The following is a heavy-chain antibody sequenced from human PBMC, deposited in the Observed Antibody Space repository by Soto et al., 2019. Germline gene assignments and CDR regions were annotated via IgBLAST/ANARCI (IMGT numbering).Heavy chain of an antibody. Sequence: GESLKISCMGSGYKVSTWHNFTSYWIAWVRQMPREGLEWMGIIYPGDSDTRYSPSFQGQVTISADKSISTAYLQWSSLKASDTAMYYCARPREAGKYYYGVDVWGQGTTVTVS. CDR1: GYKVSTWHNFTSYW. CDR3: ARPREAGKYYYGVDV. D-gene: IGHD6-19*01. CDR2: IYPGDSDT. J-gene: IGHJ6*02. V-gene: IGHV5-51*01.